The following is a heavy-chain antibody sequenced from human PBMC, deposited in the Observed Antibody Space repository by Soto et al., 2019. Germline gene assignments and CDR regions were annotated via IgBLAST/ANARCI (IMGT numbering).Heavy chain of an antibody. J-gene: IGHJ6*02. D-gene: IGHD3-3*01. CDR1: GGSISSSNW. CDR3: ARSIDFDYWSGYSGDDGMEV. V-gene: IGHV4-4*02. CDR2: IYHSGST. Sequence: SETLSLTCAVSGGSISSSNWWGWVRQPPGKGLEWIGGIYHSGSTNYNPSLKSRVTISVDTSKNQFALKLSSVTAADTAVYYCARSIDFDYWSGYSGDDGMEVWGQGTTVTVSS.